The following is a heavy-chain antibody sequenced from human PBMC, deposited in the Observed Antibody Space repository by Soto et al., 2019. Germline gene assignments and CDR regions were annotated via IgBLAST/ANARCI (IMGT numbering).Heavy chain of an antibody. CDR2: ISGFNGKT. CDR3: ARDDDAGAVAPDV. J-gene: IGHJ6*02. CDR1: GYTFTNYG. D-gene: IGHD6-19*01. V-gene: IGHV1-18*01. Sequence: QVQLVQSGAEVRKPGASVKVSCKASGYTFTNYGISWVRQAPGQGLEWMGWISGFNGKTTYAQTLQGRFTVTAETSTGTAYMELRSLRSDDTAMYYCARDDDAGAVAPDVWGQGTPVTVSS.